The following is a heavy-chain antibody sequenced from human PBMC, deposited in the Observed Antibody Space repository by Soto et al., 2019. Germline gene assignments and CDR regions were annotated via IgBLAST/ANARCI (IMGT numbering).Heavy chain of an antibody. Sequence: GESLKISCEGAGYKLGSAWIGWVRRKPGKGLEWMGIIKPGTSDIRYSPSFRGQVTISADEAANTAFLQWSSLKTSDTALYYCARQISFVCDSWGQGTLVTVSS. D-gene: IGHD6-6*01. CDR1: GYKLGSAW. CDR2: IKPGTSDI. CDR3: ARQISFVCDS. J-gene: IGHJ4*02. V-gene: IGHV5-51*01.